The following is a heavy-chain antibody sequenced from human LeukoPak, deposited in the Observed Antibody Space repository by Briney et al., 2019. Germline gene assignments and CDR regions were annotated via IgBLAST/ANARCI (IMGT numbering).Heavy chain of an antibody. CDR2: INHSGST. J-gene: IGHJ4*02. V-gene: IGHV4-34*01. D-gene: IGHD3-3*01. Sequence: GSLRLSCVASGFTFTGHWMSWIRQPPGKGLEWIGEINHSGSTNYNPSLKSRVTISVDTSKNQFSLKLSSVTAADTAVYYCARGRATYDFWSGQKIDYWGQGTLVTVSS. CDR3: ARGRATYDFWSGQKIDY. CDR1: GFTFTGHW.